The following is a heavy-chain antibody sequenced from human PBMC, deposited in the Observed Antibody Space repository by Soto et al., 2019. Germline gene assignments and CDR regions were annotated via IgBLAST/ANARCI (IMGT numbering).Heavy chain of an antibody. CDR3: VRDLLGSGGHFDY. J-gene: IGHJ4*02. CDR1: GFIFSSFG. Sequence: GGSLRLSCAASGFIFSSFGMHWVRQAPGKGLEWVAHIWYDGSNTYYADSVKGRFTISRDNSRNTLYLQMNSLRAEDTAVYHCVRDLLGSGGHFDYWGQGTPVTVPS. CDR2: IWYDGSNT. D-gene: IGHD7-27*01. V-gene: IGHV3-33*01.